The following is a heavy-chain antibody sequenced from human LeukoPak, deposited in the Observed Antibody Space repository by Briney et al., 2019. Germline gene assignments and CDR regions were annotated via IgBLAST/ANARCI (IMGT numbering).Heavy chain of an antibody. J-gene: IGHJ3*02. D-gene: IGHD3-16*01. CDR1: GSTFSSYS. Sequence: PGGSLRLSCAASGSTFSSYSMNWVRQAPGKGLEWVSSISSSSSYIYYADSVKGRFTISRDNAKNSLYLQMNSLRAEDTAVYYCARALGGSTGAFDIWGQGTMVTVSS. CDR2: ISSSSSYI. CDR3: ARALGGSTGAFDI. V-gene: IGHV3-21*01.